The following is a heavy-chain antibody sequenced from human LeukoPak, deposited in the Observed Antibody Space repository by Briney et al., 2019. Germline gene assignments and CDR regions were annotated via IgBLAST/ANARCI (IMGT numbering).Heavy chain of an antibody. CDR2: IYYSGST. J-gene: IGHJ6*03. CDR3: ARTGYSYGSYYYYYMDV. CDR1: GGSISSYY. V-gene: IGHV4-59*01. D-gene: IGHD5-18*01. Sequence: PSEILSLTCTVSGGSISSYYWSWIRQPPGKGLEWIGYIYYSGSTNYNPSLKSRVTISVDTSKNQFSLKLSSVTAADTAVYYCARTGYSYGSYYYYYMDVWGKGTTVTISS.